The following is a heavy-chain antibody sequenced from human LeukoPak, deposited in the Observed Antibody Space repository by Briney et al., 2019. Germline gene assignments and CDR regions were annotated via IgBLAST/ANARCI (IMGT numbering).Heavy chain of an antibody. CDR1: GITLSSHW. V-gene: IGHV3-7*01. CDR3: ASWDLRGYSYGTLGY. CDR2: IKKDGSEK. J-gene: IGHJ4*02. D-gene: IGHD5-18*01. Sequence: GGSLRLSCAASGITLSSHWMAWVRQAPGKGLEWVANIKKDGSEKNYVDSVKGRFTISRDNAKNSLYLQMNSLRAEDTAVYYCASWDLRGYSYGTLGYWGQGTLVTVSS.